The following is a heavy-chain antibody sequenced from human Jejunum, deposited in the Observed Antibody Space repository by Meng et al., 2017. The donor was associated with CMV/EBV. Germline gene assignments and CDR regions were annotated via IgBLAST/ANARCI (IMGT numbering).Heavy chain of an antibody. CDR2: ISSSTSHK. D-gene: IGHD2-2*02. J-gene: IGHJ4*02. CDR3: ARGRVACSSTSCHRGGLDS. CDR1: SYI. Sequence: SYIINWVRQAPGKGLEWVSSISSSTSHKYYADSVKGRFTISRDNAKNSLYLQMNSLRGEDTAVYYCARGRVACSSTSCHRGGLDSWGQGTRVTVSS. V-gene: IGHV3-21*01.